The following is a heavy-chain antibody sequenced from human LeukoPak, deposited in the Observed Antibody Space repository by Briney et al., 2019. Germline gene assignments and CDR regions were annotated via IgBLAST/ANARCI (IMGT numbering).Heavy chain of an antibody. CDR3: AREFTNYDSSGWDAFDI. D-gene: IGHD3-22*01. CDR1: GGSISSGGYY. J-gene: IGHJ3*02. CDR2: IYYSGST. V-gene: IGHV4-30-4*01. Sequence: SQTLSLTCTVSGGSISSGGYYWSWIRQPPGKGLEWIGYIYYSGSTYYNPSLKSRVTISVDTSKNQFSLKLSSVTAADTAVYYCAREFTNYDSSGWDAFDIWGQGTMVTVSS.